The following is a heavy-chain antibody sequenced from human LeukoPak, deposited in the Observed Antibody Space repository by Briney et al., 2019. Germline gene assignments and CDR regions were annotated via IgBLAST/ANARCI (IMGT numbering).Heavy chain of an antibody. CDR3: AARGVYAIYYFDY. J-gene: IGHJ4*02. CDR1: GFTFSSYS. Sequence: PGGSLRLSCAASGFTFSSYSMNWVRQAPGKGLEWVSYISSSSSTIYYADSVKGRFTISRDNAKNSLYLQMNSLRAEDTAVYYCAARGVYAIYYFDYWGQGTLVTVSS. V-gene: IGHV3-48*01. CDR2: ISSSSSTI. D-gene: IGHD2-8*01.